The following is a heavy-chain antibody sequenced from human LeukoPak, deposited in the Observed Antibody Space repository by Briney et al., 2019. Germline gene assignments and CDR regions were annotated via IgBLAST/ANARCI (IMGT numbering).Heavy chain of an antibody. CDR1: GFTFDDYG. V-gene: IGHV3-20*04. J-gene: IGHJ4*02. D-gene: IGHD4-17*01. Sequence: GGSLRLSCAASGFTFDDYGMSWVRQAPGKGLEWVSAINWNGGSTGYADSVKGRLIVSRDNAKNSLYLQMNSLRAEDTALYYCARTSGGYGDWAYWGQGILVTVSS. CDR3: ARTSGGYGDWAY. CDR2: INWNGGST.